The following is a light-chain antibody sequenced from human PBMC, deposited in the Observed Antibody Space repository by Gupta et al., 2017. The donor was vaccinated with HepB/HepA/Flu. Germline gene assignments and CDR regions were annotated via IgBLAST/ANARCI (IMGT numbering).Light chain of an antibody. Sequence: VLPPSPGTLSLSPGESATLSCRASQSLSGSLLAWYQQKPGQAPRLLIYGASSRANGVPDRFRGSGSGTEFTLNINRLEPEDFAVYYCHKERQTPSTFGQGTKVEIK. J-gene: IGKJ1*01. CDR2: GAS. V-gene: IGKV3-20*01. CDR3: HKERQTPST. CDR1: QSLSGSL.